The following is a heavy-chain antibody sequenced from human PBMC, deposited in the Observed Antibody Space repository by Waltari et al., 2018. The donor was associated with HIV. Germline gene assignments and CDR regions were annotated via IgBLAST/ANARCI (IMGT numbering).Heavy chain of an antibody. V-gene: IGHV1-8*01. D-gene: IGHD6-6*01. J-gene: IGHJ2*01. CDR1: GYTFTSYD. CDR2: MNPNSGNT. CDR3: ARMRGYSRSPYNWYFDL. Sequence: QVQLVQSGAEVKKPGASVKVSCKASGYTFTSYDINWGRQAAGQGLAWMGWMNPNSGNTGYAQKFQGRLSMTRDTSIGTAYMELSSLESEDTAVYYCARMRGYSRSPYNWYFDLWGSGTLVTVSS.